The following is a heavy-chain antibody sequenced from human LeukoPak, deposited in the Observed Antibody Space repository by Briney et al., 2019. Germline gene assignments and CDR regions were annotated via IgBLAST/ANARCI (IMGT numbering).Heavy chain of an antibody. Sequence: SVKVSCKASGGTFSSYAISWVRQAPGQGLEWMGGIIPIFGTANYAQKFQGRVTITADESTSTAYMELSSLRSEDTAVYYCAREGGRILRYFDWLLGYFDYWGQGTLATVSS. CDR1: GGTFSSYA. V-gene: IGHV1-69*01. J-gene: IGHJ4*02. D-gene: IGHD3-9*01. CDR3: AREGGRILRYFDWLLGYFDY. CDR2: IIPIFGTA.